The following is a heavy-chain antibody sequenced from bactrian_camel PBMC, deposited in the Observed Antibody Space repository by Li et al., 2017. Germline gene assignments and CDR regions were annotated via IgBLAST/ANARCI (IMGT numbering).Heavy chain of an antibody. CDR3: AADRDVNVPPSLVLDSSRFHS. J-gene: IGHJ4*01. Sequence: HVQLVESGGGSVQAGGSLRLACVASGFTVSTCGMAWYRQAPGKEREFVSSIDSDGSTDYLDSVKGRFTISQDIANDTMYLGVNTLKPEDTAMYYCAADRDVNVPPSLVLDSSRFHSWGQGTQVTVS. CDR1: GFTVSTCG. CDR2: IDSDGST. V-gene: IGHV3S53*01.